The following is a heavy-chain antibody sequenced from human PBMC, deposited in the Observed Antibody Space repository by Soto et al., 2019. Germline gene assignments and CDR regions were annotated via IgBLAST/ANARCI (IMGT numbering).Heavy chain of an antibody. CDR3: ACCGHCYKIDN. D-gene: IGHD2-21*01. V-gene: IGHV4-4*02. CDR1: GASISNNNW. CDR2: MFHDGAS. Sequence: QVQLQESDPGLAKPSETLSLTCAVSGASISNNNWWTWVRQPPGKGLEWIGEMFHDGASNYNPSLKSRVAISIDTSKNQFSLTLTSVTAADTAMYYCACCGHCYKIDNWGQGTLVTVSS. J-gene: IGHJ4*02.